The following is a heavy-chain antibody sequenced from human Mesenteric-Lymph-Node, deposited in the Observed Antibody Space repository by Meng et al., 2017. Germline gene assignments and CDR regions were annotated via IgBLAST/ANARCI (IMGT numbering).Heavy chain of an antibody. Sequence: VQLQESGPGLVKPSQTLSLTCTVSGGSISSGDYYWSWSRQPPGKGLEWIGEIPHRGSSAYNPSLKSRVSMSIDKSKNQFSLKLTSVTAADTAVYHCLRGSGGSVWGQGTLVTVSS. CDR3: LRGSGGSV. D-gene: IGHD3-10*01. CDR2: IPHRGSS. J-gene: IGHJ1*01. CDR1: GGSISSGDYY. V-gene: IGHV4-30-4*01.